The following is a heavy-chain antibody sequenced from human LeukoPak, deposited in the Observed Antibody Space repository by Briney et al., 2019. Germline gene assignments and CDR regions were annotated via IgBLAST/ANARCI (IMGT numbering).Heavy chain of an antibody. V-gene: IGHV3-7*01. Sequence: GGSLRLSCVCSGFTFSTYWMSWVRQAPGKWLEWVANIKQDGREKYYLDSVQGRFTVYRDNAKNSLFLQVDSLRDEDTGVYYCARGWGSSGPGDLWGPGNLVTVSS. D-gene: IGHD6-19*01. J-gene: IGHJ5*02. CDR2: IKQDGREK. CDR3: ARGWGSSGPGDL. CDR1: GFTFSTYW.